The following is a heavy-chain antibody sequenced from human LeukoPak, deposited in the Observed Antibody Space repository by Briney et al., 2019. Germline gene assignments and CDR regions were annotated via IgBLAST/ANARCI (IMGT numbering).Heavy chain of an antibody. J-gene: IGHJ4*02. CDR1: GFTFVDYG. CDR3: ARDRLGPSFSVSHFDL. CDR2: INYNGAIT. V-gene: IGHV3-20*04. Sequence: GGSLRLYCATSGFTFVDYGLSWVRRAPGKGLEWLCAINYNGAITDYADSVKGRFTISRDNAKNSLYLRMDSLRAEDTALYYCARDRLGPSFSVSHFDLWGQGTLVTVSS. D-gene: IGHD3-3*02.